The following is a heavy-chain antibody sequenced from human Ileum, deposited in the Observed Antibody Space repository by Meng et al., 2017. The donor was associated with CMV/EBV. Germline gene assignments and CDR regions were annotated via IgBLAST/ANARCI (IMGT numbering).Heavy chain of an antibody. CDR2: ISSSSSYI. Sequence: GGSLRLSCAASGLTFSDYGIHWVRQAPGKGLEWVASISSSSSYIYYADSVKGRFTISRDNAKNSLYLQMNSLRAEVTAVYYCAREGTFYDFWSGYSTGVDYWGQGTLVTVSS. V-gene: IGHV3-21*01. CDR1: GLTFSDYG. J-gene: IGHJ4*02. CDR3: AREGTFYDFWSGYSTGVDY. D-gene: IGHD3-3*01.